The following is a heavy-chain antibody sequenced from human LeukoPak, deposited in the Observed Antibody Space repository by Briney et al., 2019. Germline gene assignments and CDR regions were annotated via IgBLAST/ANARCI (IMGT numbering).Heavy chain of an antibody. Sequence: SETLSLTCTVSGYSISSGYYWGWIRQPPGKGLEWIGSIYHSGSTYYNPSLKSRVTISVDTSKNHFSLKVSSVTAADTAFYYCARGTPYASWGQGTLVTVSS. V-gene: IGHV4-38-2*02. CDR3: ARGTPYAS. D-gene: IGHD2-2*01. CDR2: IYHSGST. J-gene: IGHJ5*02. CDR1: GYSISSGYY.